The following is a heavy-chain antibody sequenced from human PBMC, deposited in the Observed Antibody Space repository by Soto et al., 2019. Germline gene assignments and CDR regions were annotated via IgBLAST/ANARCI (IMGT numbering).Heavy chain of an antibody. J-gene: IGHJ6*02. CDR3: ARAGSSSWYTGNYYGMDV. D-gene: IGHD6-13*01. Sequence: SETLSLTCTVSGGSISSYYWSWIRQPPGKGPEWIGYIYYSGSTNYNPSLKSRVTISVDTSKNQFSLKLSSVTAADTAVYYCARAGSSSWYTGNYYGMDVWGQGTTVTVS. V-gene: IGHV4-59*01. CDR2: IYYSGST. CDR1: GGSISSYY.